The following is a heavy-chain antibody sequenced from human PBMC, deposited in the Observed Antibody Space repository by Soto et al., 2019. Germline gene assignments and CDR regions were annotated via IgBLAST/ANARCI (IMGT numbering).Heavy chain of an antibody. Sequence: GGSLRLSCAASGFTFSSYWMSWVRQAPGKGLEWVANIKQDGSEKYYVDSVKGRLTISRDNAKNSLYLQMNSLRAEDTAVYYCARDEYCSGGSCYPWSYMDVWGKGTTVTVSS. CDR2: IKQDGSEK. J-gene: IGHJ6*03. D-gene: IGHD2-15*01. CDR3: ARDEYCSGGSCYPWSYMDV. CDR1: GFTFSSYW. V-gene: IGHV3-7*01.